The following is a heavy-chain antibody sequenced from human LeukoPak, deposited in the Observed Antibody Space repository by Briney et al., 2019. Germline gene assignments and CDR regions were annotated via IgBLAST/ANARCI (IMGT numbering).Heavy chain of an antibody. Sequence: PGGSLRLSCAASGFTFSSYGMHWVRQAPGKGLEWVAVISYDGSNKYYADSVKGRFTISRDNSKNTLYLQMNSLRAEDTAVYYCAKDIRGYDFFSGTFDYWGQGTLVTVSS. V-gene: IGHV3-30*18. CDR1: GFTFSSYG. D-gene: IGHD5-12*01. CDR3: AKDIRGYDFFSGTFDY. CDR2: ISYDGSNK. J-gene: IGHJ4*02.